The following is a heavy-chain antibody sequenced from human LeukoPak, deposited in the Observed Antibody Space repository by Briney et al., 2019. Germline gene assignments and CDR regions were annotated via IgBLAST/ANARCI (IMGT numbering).Heavy chain of an antibody. V-gene: IGHV3-7*03. D-gene: IGHD6-19*01. CDR3: ARDSTWLLDY. J-gene: IGHJ4*02. CDR2: IKEDGSVK. CDR1: GFTFSSHW. Sequence: PGGSLRFSCTASGFTFSSHWMTWVRQPPGKGLEWVANIKEDGSVKYYVDSVKGRFTISRDNIKNVLYLQMNSLRADDTAVYFCARDSTWLLDYWGQGTLITVSS.